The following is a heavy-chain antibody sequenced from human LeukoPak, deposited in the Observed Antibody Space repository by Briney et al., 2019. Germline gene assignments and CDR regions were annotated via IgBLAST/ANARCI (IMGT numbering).Heavy chain of an antibody. CDR2: IIPIFGTA. D-gene: IGHD6-13*01. Sequence: SVKVSCKASGYTFTSYAISWVRQAPGQGLEWMGGIIPIFGTANYAQKFQGRVTITADESTSTAYMELSSLRSEDTAVYYCARDSSSWYTFLGYWGQGTLVTVSS. J-gene: IGHJ4*02. CDR1: GYTFTSYA. CDR3: ARDSSSWYTFLGY. V-gene: IGHV1-69*13.